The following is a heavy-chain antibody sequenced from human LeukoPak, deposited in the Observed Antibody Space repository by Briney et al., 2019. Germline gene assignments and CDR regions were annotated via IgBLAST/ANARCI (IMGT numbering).Heavy chain of an antibody. Sequence: GASVKVSCKASGGTFSRYAISWVRQAPGQALEWMGRIIPILGIANYAQKFQGRVTITADKSTSTAYMELSSLRSEDTAMYYCARVYGSSPFDYWGQGTLVTVSS. CDR2: IIPILGIA. CDR1: GGTFSRYA. V-gene: IGHV1-69*04. CDR3: ARVYGSSPFDY. J-gene: IGHJ4*02. D-gene: IGHD6-6*01.